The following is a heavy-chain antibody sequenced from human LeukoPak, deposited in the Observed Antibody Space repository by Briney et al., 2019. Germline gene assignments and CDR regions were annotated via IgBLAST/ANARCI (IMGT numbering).Heavy chain of an antibody. Sequence: GGSLRLSCAASGFTFSSYSMNWVRQAPGKGLEWVSYISSSSSTIYYADSVKGRFTISRDNAKNSLYLQMNSLRAEDTAVYYCARGGYYSGDAFDIWGQGTMVTVSS. CDR2: ISSSSSTI. V-gene: IGHV3-48*01. CDR3: ARGGYYSGDAFDI. D-gene: IGHD3-22*01. CDR1: GFTFSSYS. J-gene: IGHJ3*02.